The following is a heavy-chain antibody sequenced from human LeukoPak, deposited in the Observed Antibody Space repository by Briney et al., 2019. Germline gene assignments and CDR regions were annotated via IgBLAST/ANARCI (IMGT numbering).Heavy chain of an antibody. CDR3: ARELVGANSY. CDR1: GFTFSSYG. D-gene: IGHD1-26*01. V-gene: IGHV3-30*02. Sequence: GGSLRLSCAASGFTFSSYGMHWVRQAPGKGLEWVAFIRYDGSNKYYADSVKGRFTVSRDNSKNTLYLQMNSLRAEDTAVYYCARELVGANSYWGQGTLVTVSS. CDR2: IRYDGSNK. J-gene: IGHJ4*02.